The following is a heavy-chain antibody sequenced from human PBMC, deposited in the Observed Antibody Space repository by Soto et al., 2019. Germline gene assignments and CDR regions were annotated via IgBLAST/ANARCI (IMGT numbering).Heavy chain of an antibody. CDR1: GYTFTSYY. CDR2: INPSGGST. CDR3: ARDLVGYCSSTSCYFHYYYYGMDV. J-gene: IGHJ6*02. D-gene: IGHD2-2*01. V-gene: IGHV1-46*01. Sequence: GASVKVSCKASGYTFTSYYMHWVRQAPGQGLEWMGIINPSGGSTSYAQKFQGRVTMTRDTSTSTVYMELSSLRSEDTPVYYCARDLVGYCSSTSCYFHYYYYGMDVWGQGTTVTVSS.